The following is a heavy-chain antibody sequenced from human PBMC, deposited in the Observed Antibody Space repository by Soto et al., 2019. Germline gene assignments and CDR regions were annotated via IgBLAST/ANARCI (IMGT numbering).Heavy chain of an antibody. CDR3: ARSSGGSGKLWNYYGMDV. D-gene: IGHD3-10*01. CDR2: ISSGSSYI. CDR1: VFTLSSYS. Sequence: GGSLRLSCAASVFTLSSYSMNWVRQAPGKGLEWVSSISSGSSYIYYADSVKGRFTISRDNAKNSLYLQMNSLRAEDTAVYYWARSSGGSGKLWNYYGMDVWGQGTTVTVSS. J-gene: IGHJ6*02. V-gene: IGHV3-21*06.